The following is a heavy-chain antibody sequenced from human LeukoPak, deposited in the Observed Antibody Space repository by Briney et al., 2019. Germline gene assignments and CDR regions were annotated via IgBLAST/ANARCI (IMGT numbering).Heavy chain of an antibody. CDR3: ARATLSYDFWSGYPPPNWFDP. CDR1: GGSISSYY. CDR2: IYYSGST. J-gene: IGHJ5*02. Sequence: PSETLSLTCTVSGGSISSYYWSWIRQPPGKGLEWIWYIYYSGSTNYNPSLKSRVTISVDTSKNQFSLKLSSVTAADTAVYYCARATLSYDFWSGYPPPNWFDPWGQGTLVTVS. V-gene: IGHV4-59*01. D-gene: IGHD3-3*01.